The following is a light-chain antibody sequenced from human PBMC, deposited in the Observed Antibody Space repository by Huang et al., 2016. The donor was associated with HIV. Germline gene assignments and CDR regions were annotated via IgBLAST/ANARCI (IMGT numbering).Light chain of an antibody. CDR2: SAS. J-gene: IGKJ5*01. Sequence: DIQMTQSPSSVSASEGDSVTITCRASQDISIWLAWSQQKPREAPTLLIHSASILVSGVPSRFSGSGSGTNFSLTINGLRPDDFATYYCLQADISPRSFGQGTRLDIQ. CDR3: LQADISPRS. CDR1: QDISIW. V-gene: IGKV1-12*01.